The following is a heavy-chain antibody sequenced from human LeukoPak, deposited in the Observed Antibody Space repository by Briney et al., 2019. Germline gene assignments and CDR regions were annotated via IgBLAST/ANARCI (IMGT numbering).Heavy chain of an antibody. CDR2: VYYSGTT. D-gene: IGHD1-14*01. V-gene: IGHV4-39*01. CDR3: ARAISGPANWFDP. CDR1: GDSISSPDYY. J-gene: IGHJ5*02. Sequence: SETLSLTRTVSGDSISSPDYYWGWIRQAPGKGLEWIGSVYYSGTTYHNPSLKSRVTMSVGMSKNQFSLKVNSVTAADTALYYCARAISGPANWFDPWGQGTLVTVYS.